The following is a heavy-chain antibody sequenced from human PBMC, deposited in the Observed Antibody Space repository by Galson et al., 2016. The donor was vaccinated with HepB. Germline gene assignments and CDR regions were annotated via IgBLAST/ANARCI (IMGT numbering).Heavy chain of an antibody. Sequence: SLRLSCAASGFSFSAYSLKWVRQAPGKGLEWVSYISGTSSIIYYTDSVKGRLTVSRDSAKNSLYLQMDSLRAEDTAVYYCVRGLYSYDYVLGYWGQGTLVTVSS. V-gene: IGHV3-48*04. CDR2: ISGTSSII. CDR1: GFSFSAYS. CDR3: VRGLYSYDYVLGY. D-gene: IGHD5-18*01. J-gene: IGHJ4*02.